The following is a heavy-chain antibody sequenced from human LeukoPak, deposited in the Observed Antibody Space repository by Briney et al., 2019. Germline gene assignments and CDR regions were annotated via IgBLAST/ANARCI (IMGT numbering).Heavy chain of an antibody. D-gene: IGHD2-21*02. Sequence: GASVKVSCKASGYTFTSYGISWVRQAPGQGLEWMGWISAYNGNTNYAQKLQGRVTMTTDTSTSTAYMELRSLRSDDTAVYYCARLYCGGDCYSGNGMDVWGQGTTVTVSS. V-gene: IGHV1-18*01. CDR3: ARLYCGGDCYSGNGMDV. CDR1: GYTFTSYG. J-gene: IGHJ6*02. CDR2: ISAYNGNT.